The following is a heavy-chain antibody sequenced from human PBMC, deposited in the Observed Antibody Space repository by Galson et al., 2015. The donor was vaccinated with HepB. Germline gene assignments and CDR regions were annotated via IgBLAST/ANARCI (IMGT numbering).Heavy chain of an antibody. Sequence: SLRLSCAASGPSFSSYAMNWVRQAPGKGLEWVSAISGSGVRTYYADSVKGRFTISRDNSKNTLYLQINSLRAEDTAVYYCAKDYGSGSYSPFYYMYYYMDVWGKGTTVTVSS. CDR1: GPSFSSYA. CDR3: AKDYGSGSYSPFYYMYYYMDV. D-gene: IGHD3-10*01. J-gene: IGHJ6*03. CDR2: ISGSGVRT. V-gene: IGHV3-23*01.